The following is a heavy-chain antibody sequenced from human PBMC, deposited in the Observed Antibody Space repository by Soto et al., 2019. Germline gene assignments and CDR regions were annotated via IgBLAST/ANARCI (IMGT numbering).Heavy chain of an antibody. CDR2: IGTAGDT. CDR1: GFTFSSYD. V-gene: IGHV3-13*04. D-gene: IGHD3-10*01. J-gene: IGHJ6*02. Sequence: GGSLRLSCAASGFTFSSYDMHWVRQATGKGLEWVSAIGTAGDTYYPGSVKGRFTNSRENAKNSLYLQMNSLRAGDTAVYYCARGGNTMVGGLDDLEYGIVVWGQGTTVTVS. CDR3: ARGGNTMVGGLDDLEYGIVV.